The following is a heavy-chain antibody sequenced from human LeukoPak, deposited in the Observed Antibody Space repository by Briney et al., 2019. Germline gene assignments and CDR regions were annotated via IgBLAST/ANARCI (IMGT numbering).Heavy chain of an antibody. J-gene: IGHJ4*02. CDR3: ARVRGLWFGVRNDS. D-gene: IGHD3-10*01. Sequence: PSETLSLTCAVYGGSFSGYYWSWIRQPPGKGREWIGEIDHTGSTHYNPSLKSRVTMSVDASKNQFSLKLTFVTAADTAVYSCARVRGLWFGVRNDSWGQGTLVTVSS. CDR2: IDHTGST. CDR1: GGSFSGYY. V-gene: IGHV4-34*01.